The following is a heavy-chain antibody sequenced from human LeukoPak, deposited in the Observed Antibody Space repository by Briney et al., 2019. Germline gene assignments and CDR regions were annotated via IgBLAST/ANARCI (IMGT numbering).Heavy chain of an antibody. CDR1: GGTFSIYA. D-gene: IGHD5-12*01. CDR3: ATSTGGSIVATYYYYYMDV. Sequence: SVKVSCKASGGTFSIYAISWVRQAPGQGLEWMGGIIPIFGTANYAQKFQGRVTITADKSTSTAYMELSSLRSEDTAVYYCATSTGGSIVATYYYYYMDVWGKGTTVTVSS. V-gene: IGHV1-69*06. CDR2: IIPIFGTA. J-gene: IGHJ6*03.